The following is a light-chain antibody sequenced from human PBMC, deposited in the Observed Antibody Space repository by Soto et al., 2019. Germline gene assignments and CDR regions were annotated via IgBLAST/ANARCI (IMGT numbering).Light chain of an antibody. V-gene: IGKV3-15*01. J-gene: IGKJ1*01. CDR3: QQHNNWPPWT. CDR2: GAS. Sequence: EIVMTQSPATLSVSLGERATLSCRASQSVSSKLAWYQQKPGQAPRLLIYGASTRATGIPARFSGSGSGTEFTLTISSLQSEDFAVYYCQQHNNWPPWTFAQGTKVDIK. CDR1: QSVSSK.